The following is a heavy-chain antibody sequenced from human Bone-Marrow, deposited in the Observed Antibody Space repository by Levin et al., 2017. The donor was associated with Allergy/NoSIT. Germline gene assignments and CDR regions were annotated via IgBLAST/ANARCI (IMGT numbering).Heavy chain of an antibody. CDR3: ARENYFDY. CDR1: GFTFSRYW. J-gene: IGHJ4*02. CDR2: IKQDGSEK. V-gene: IGHV3-7*01. Sequence: AGGSLRLSCAASGFTFSRYWMGWLRQAPGKGLEWVANIKQDGSEKDYVDSAKGRFTISRDNAKNSLYLQMNSLRAEDTAVYYCARENYFDYWGQGTLVTVSS.